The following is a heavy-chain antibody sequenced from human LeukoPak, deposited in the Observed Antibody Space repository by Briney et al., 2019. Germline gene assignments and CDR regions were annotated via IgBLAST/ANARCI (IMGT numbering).Heavy chain of an antibody. D-gene: IGHD1-26*01. V-gene: IGHV1-46*01. J-gene: IGHJ4*02. CDR1: DYIFTNYY. CDR2: ITPSGGST. Sequence: ASVKVSCKASDYIFTNYYMHWVRQAPGQGLEWMGLITPSGGSTTYAQRFQGRVTMTRDTSTSTVYMELSSLRSEDTAVYYCARDSGSYFSLMRGYYFDYWGQGTLVTVSS. CDR3: ARDSGSYFSLMRGYYFDY.